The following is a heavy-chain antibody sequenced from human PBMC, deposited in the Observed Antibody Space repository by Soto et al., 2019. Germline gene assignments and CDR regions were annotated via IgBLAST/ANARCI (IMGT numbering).Heavy chain of an antibody. CDR1: GGSVSSGNYF. J-gene: IGHJ4*02. CDR3: ARGSGYYFIDY. Sequence: TLSLTCTVSGGSVSSGNYFWSWIRQPPGKGLEWIGYISYSGSTYYNPSLKSRVTISVDTSKNQFSLKLSSVTAADTAVYYCARGSGYYFIDYWGQGTLVTVSS. V-gene: IGHV4-30-4*08. D-gene: IGHD3-22*01. CDR2: ISYSGST.